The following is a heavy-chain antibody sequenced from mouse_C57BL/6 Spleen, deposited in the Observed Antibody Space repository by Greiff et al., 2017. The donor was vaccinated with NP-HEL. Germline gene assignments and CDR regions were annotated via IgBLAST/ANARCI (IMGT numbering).Heavy chain of an antibody. V-gene: IGHV1-72*01. J-gene: IGHJ4*01. CDR3: ANSNYGIYYAMDY. Sequence: QVQLKQPGAELVKPGASVKLSCKASGYTFTSYWMHWVKQRPGRGLEWIGRIDPNSGGTKYNEKFKSKATLTVDKPSSTAYMQLSSLTSEDSAVYYCANSNYGIYYAMDYWGQGTSVTVSS. D-gene: IGHD2-5*01. CDR2: IDPNSGGT. CDR1: GYTFTSYW.